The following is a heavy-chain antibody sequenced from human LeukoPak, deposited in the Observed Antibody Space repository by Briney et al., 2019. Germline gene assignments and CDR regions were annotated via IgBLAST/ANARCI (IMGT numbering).Heavy chain of an antibody. V-gene: IGHV3-20*04. D-gene: IGHD6-13*01. CDR1: GGTTDDYG. Sequence: GGSLRLACAASGGTTDDYGMSWVRQAPGKGLEWVSGINWDGTNTYYAESVKGRFTISRDSAEKSLYLQMNSLRDDDTAFYYCGKDLSSNWDSFDYWGQGTLVTVSS. J-gene: IGHJ4*02. CDR2: INWDGTNT. CDR3: GKDLSSNWDSFDY.